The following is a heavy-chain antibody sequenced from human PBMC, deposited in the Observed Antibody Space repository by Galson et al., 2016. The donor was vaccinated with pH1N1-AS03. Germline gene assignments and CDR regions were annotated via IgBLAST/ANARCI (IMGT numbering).Heavy chain of an antibody. V-gene: IGHV4-34*01. CDR3: ARGVDNFNVFVFEM. D-gene: IGHD1-20*01. Sequence: SETLSLTCAVSGGSFSGYYWSWVRQPPGRGLEWIGEISHSGSTKYNPSLKSRVAISIHTSKNQFSLTVTSVTAADTAIYYCARGVDNFNVFVFEMWGRGTMVLVSS. CDR2: ISHSGST. CDR1: GGSFSGYY. J-gene: IGHJ3*02.